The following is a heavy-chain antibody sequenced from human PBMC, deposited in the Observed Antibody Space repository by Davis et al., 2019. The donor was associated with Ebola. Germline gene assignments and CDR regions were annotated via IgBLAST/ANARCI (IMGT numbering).Heavy chain of an antibody. D-gene: IGHD1-1*01. CDR2: INTFHGST. CDR3: ARAQFPTTSDH. J-gene: IGHJ4*02. CDR1: GYTFTSYD. Sequence: ASVKVSCKASGYTFTSYDINWVRQATGKGLEWMGWINTFHGSTKFAQKFQGRVTMTTDTSTSTAYMEVGTLRSDDTAVYYCARAQFPTTSDHWGQGTLVTVSS. V-gene: IGHV1-18*01.